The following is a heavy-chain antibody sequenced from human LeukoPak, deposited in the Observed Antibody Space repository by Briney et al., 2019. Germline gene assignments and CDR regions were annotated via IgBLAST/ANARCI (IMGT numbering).Heavy chain of an antibody. Sequence: GGSLRLSCVASGFSFSDYAMSWVRQSPGQGLQWVSVINDRSNFKVYADSVRGRFIISRDNSQNTLYLEMNSLRAEDTAVYYCAKDKYSSSWYYYYYGMDVWGQGTTVTVSS. D-gene: IGHD6-13*01. CDR3: AKDKYSSSWYYYYYGMDV. J-gene: IGHJ6*02. CDR2: INDRSNFK. V-gene: IGHV3-23*01. CDR1: GFSFSDYA.